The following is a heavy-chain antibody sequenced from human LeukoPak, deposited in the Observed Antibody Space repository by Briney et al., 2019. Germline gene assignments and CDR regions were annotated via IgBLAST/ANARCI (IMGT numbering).Heavy chain of an antibody. CDR2: IYGGDSDT. V-gene: IGHV5-51*01. Sequence: GESLKISCKGSGYSFTTYWIGWVRQMPGKGLEWMGIIYGGDSDTRYSRSFQGQVTISADKSISTAYLQWSSLRASDTAMYYCARLRYCSGGNCYADIWGQGTMVIVSS. D-gene: IGHD2-15*01. CDR3: ARLRYCSGGNCYADI. J-gene: IGHJ3*02. CDR1: GYSFTTYW.